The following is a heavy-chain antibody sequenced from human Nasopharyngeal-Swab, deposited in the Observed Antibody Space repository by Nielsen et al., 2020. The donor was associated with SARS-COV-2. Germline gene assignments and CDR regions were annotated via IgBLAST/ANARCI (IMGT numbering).Heavy chain of an antibody. CDR1: GDSVSSNSAA. D-gene: IGHD3-3*01. CDR2: TYYRSKWYN. Sequence: SETLSLTCAISGDSVSSNSAAWNWFRQSPSRGLEWLGRTYYRSKWYNDYAVSVKSRITINPDTSKNQFSLQLNSVTPEDTAVYYCARVGPRHYDFWSGYSFDYWGQGTLVTISS. V-gene: IGHV6-1*01. CDR3: ARVGPRHYDFWSGYSFDY. J-gene: IGHJ4*02.